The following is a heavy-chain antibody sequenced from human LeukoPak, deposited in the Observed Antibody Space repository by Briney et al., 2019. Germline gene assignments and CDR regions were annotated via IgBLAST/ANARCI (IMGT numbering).Heavy chain of an antibody. Sequence: SETLSLTCTVSGGSISSSSYYWGWIRQPPGKGLEWIGSIYYSGSTYYNPSLKSRVTISVDTSKNQFSLKLSSVTAADTAVYYCARGVRYFDWLLYFDYWGQGTLVTVSS. CDR2: IYYSGST. D-gene: IGHD3-9*01. V-gene: IGHV4-39*01. CDR3: ARGVRYFDWLLYFDY. CDR1: GGSISSSSYY. J-gene: IGHJ4*02.